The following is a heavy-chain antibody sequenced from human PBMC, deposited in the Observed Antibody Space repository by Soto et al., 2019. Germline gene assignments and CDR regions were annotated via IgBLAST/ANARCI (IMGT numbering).Heavy chain of an antibody. J-gene: IGHJ4*02. CDR3: ARLYYYGSGSYYGQVGDFDY. CDR2: IYYSGST. CDR1: GGSISSSSYY. V-gene: IGHV4-39*01. D-gene: IGHD3-10*01. Sequence: SETLSLTCTVSGGSISSSSYYWGWIRQPPGKGLEWIGSIYYSGSTYYNPSLKSRVTISVDTSKNQFSLKLSSVTAADTAVYYCARLYYYGSGSYYGQVGDFDYWGQGTLVTVSS.